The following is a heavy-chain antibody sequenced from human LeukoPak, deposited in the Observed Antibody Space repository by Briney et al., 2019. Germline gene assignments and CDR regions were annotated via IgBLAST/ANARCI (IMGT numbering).Heavy chain of an antibody. D-gene: IGHD3-16*01. CDR2: IYYSGST. Sequence: PSETLSLTCTVSGGSISIYYWSWIRQPPGKGLEWIGYIYYSGSTNYNPSLKSRVTISVDTSKNQFSLKLSSVTAADTAVYYCARGGTPYHLGDYWGQGTLVTVSS. J-gene: IGHJ4*02. CDR1: GGSISIYY. V-gene: IGHV4-59*01. CDR3: ARGGTPYHLGDY.